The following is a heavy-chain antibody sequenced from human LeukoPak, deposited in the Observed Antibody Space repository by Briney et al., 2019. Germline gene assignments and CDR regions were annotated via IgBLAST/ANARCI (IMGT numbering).Heavy chain of an antibody. CDR2: ISVYNGNT. V-gene: IGHV1-18*04. CDR3: VRDIGTSPYLHDY. Sequence: ASVKVSCKASGYTFTGYYMHWVRQAPGQGLEWMGWISVYNGNTNYAQKFQGRVTMTTDTSTSTAYMEVRTLRFDDAAVYYCVRDIGTSPYLHDYWGQGTLVTVSS. D-gene: IGHD6-13*01. J-gene: IGHJ4*02. CDR1: GYTFTGYY.